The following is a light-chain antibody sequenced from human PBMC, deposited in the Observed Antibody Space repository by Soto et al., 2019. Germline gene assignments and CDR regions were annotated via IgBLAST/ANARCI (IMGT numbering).Light chain of an antibody. CDR2: DVS. CDR3: CSYAGSYTLV. V-gene: IGLV2-11*01. Sequence: QSALTQPRSVSGSPGQSVTISCTGTSSDVGDYNYVSWYQQHPDKAPKLMIYDVSKRPSGVPDRFSGSKSGNTASLTISGLHAEDEADYYCCSYAGSYTLVFGGGTKLTVL. CDR1: SSDVGDYNY. J-gene: IGLJ3*02.